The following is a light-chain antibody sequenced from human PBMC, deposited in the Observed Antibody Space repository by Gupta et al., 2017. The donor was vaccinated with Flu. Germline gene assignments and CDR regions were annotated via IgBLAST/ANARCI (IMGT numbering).Light chain of an antibody. Sequence: DIQMTQSPSTLSASVRDRVTITCRASQSISAWLAWYQQKPGKAPKLLVYGASTLESGVPSRFSGSGSGTEFTLTITSLQPDDFATYYCQQDNSYPYTFGQGTKLEIK. V-gene: IGKV1-5*03. J-gene: IGKJ2*01. CDR1: QSISAW. CDR2: GAS. CDR3: QQDNSYPYT.